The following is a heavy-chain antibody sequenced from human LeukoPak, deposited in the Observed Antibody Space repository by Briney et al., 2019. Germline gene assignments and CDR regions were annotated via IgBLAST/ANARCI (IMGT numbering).Heavy chain of an antibody. CDR1: GYTFTSYA. CDR2: INAGNGNT. CDR3: ARPTGKWLPLDY. J-gene: IGHJ4*02. V-gene: IGHV1-3*01. Sequence: ASVKVSCKASGYTFTSYAMHWVRQAPGQRLEWMGWINAGNGNTKYSQKFQGRVTITRDTSASTAYMELSSLRSEDTAVYYCARPTGKWLPLDYWGQGTLVTVSS. D-gene: IGHD6-19*01.